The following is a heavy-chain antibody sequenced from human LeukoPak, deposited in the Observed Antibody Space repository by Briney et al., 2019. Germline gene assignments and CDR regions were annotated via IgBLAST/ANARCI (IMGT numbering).Heavy chain of an antibody. CDR2: IHSSGSA. Sequence: SETLSLTCTVSGASLNDYYWSWIRQPPGKALEWIGFIHSSGSANSNPSLTSRVAISIDTSKNQFSLNLRSLTAADTAVYFCASGAADGYNFGFDYWGQGTLAAVSS. CDR3: ASGAADGYNFGFDY. D-gene: IGHD5-24*01. V-gene: IGHV4-59*12. CDR1: GASLNDYY. J-gene: IGHJ4*02.